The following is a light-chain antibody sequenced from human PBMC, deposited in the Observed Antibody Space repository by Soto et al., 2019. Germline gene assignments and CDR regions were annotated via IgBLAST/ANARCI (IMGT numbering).Light chain of an antibody. CDR1: QSISSY. J-gene: IGKJ1*01. Sequence: DIQMTQSPSSLSASVGDRVTITCRASQSISSYLNWYQQKPGKAPKLLIYAASRLQSGVPSRFSGSGSGTDFTLTISSLQPEDFVTYYCQQRKTFGQGTKVEIK. CDR3: QQRKT. V-gene: IGKV1-39*01. CDR2: AAS.